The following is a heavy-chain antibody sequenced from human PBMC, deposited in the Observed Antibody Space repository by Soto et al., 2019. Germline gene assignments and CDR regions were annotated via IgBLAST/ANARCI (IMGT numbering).Heavy chain of an antibody. J-gene: IGHJ4*02. CDR2: IHYNGNDM. Sequence: EEQLVESGGGLVKPGGSLRLSCAASGFTLCDYSMNWVRQAPGKGLEWVSSIHYNGNDMFYADSVKGRFTISRDSASNSLHLQMNGLRAEDTAVYYCAREKGQQLPLDYWGQGTLVTVSS. CDR1: GFTLCDYS. CDR3: AREKGQQLPLDY. V-gene: IGHV3-21*01. D-gene: IGHD6-13*01.